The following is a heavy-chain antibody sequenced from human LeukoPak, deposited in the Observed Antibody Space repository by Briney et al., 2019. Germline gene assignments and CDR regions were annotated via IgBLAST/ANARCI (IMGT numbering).Heavy chain of an antibody. V-gene: IGHV3-23*01. Sequence: GGSLRLSCAVSGFTFSIYGMTWVRQAPGRELEWVSAISVSGDTTYYADSVKGRFTISRDNSKNTLYLQMNSLRADDTAVYYCAKGAVEMATRFDPWGQGTLVTVSS. CDR3: AKGAVEMATRFDP. D-gene: IGHD5-24*01. CDR1: GFTFSIYG. J-gene: IGHJ5*02. CDR2: ISVSGDTT.